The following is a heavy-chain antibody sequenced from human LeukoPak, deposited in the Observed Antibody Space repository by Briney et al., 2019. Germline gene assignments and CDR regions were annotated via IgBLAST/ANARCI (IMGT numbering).Heavy chain of an antibody. D-gene: IGHD3-22*01. CDR1: GYTFTSYG. Sequence: ASVKVSCKASGYTFTSYGISWVRQAPGQGLEWMGWISAYNGNTNYAQKLQGRVTMTTDTSTSTAYMELRSLRSDDTAVYYCARDEAIVVVISGELFDYWGQGTLVTVSS. CDR2: ISAYNGNT. J-gene: IGHJ4*02. V-gene: IGHV1-18*01. CDR3: ARDEAIVVVISGELFDY.